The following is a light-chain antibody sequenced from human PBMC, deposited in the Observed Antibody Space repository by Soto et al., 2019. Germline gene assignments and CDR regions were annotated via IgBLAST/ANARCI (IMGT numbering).Light chain of an antibody. V-gene: IGKV3-11*01. CDR2: DAS. CDR3: QQRSNWPRT. CDR1: QSVSSY. Sequence: EIVLTQSPGTLSLSPGERATLSCRASQSVSSYLAWYQQKPGQAPRLPIYDASNRATGIPARFSGSGSGTDFTLTISSLEPEDFAVYYCQQRSNWPRTFGQGTKVDIK. J-gene: IGKJ1*01.